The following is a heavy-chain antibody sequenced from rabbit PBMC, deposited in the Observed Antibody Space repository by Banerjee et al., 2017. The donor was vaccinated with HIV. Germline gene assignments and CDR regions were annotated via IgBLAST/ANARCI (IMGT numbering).Heavy chain of an antibody. D-gene: IGHD1-1*01. CDR3: ATDYDADTYYTSPLNL. J-gene: IGHJ4*01. Sequence: QEQLEESGGDLVKPEGSLTLTCTASGFSFSSSYWICWVRQAPGKGLEWIACIYAGSSGSTYYASWAKGRFTISKTSSTTVTLQMTSLTAADTATYFCATDYDADTYYTSPLNLWGPGTLVTVS. V-gene: IGHV1S45*01. CDR1: GFSFSSSYW. CDR2: IYAGSSGST.